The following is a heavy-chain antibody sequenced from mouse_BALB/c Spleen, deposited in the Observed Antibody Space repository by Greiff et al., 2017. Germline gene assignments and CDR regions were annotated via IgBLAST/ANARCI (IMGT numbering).Heavy chain of an antibody. V-gene: IGHV1-9*01. J-gene: IGHJ1*01. CDR1: GYTFSSYW. Sequence: QVQLKQSGAELMKPGASVKISCKATGYTFSSYWIEWVKQRPGHGLEWIGEILPGSGSTNYNEKFKGKATFTADTSSNTAYMQLSSLTSEDSAVYYCARKYYGWYFDVWGAGTTVTVSS. D-gene: IGHD1-1*01. CDR3: ARKYYGWYFDV. CDR2: ILPGSGST.